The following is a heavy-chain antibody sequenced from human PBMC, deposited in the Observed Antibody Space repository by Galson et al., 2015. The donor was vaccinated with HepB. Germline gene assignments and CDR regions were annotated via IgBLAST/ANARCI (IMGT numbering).Heavy chain of an antibody. D-gene: IGHD2-2*02. J-gene: IGHJ3*02. CDR2: IGGSGGTT. Sequence: SLRLSCAASGFTLRSYVMSWVRQAPGKGLEWVSGIGGSGGTTYYADSVKGRFAISRDSSKNTLYLQMNSLSAADSAVYYCARTTSLRYDAFDIWGQGTMVTASS. CDR3: ARTTSLRYDAFDI. CDR1: GFTLRSYV. V-gene: IGHV3-23*01.